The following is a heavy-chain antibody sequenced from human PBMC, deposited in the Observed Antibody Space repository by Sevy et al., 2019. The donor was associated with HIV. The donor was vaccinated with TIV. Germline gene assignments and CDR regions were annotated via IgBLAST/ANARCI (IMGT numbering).Heavy chain of an antibody. Sequence: ASVKVSCKASGYNFYIHWVRQAPGQGLEWMGRVTPNSGDTTYAQRFQGRVAMTMDTSISTAYMELSGLKSDDTAIYYCAGQSLGWYNWFDPWGQGTLVTVSS. D-gene: IGHD6-19*01. CDR1: GYNFY. CDR2: VTPNSGDT. J-gene: IGHJ5*02. V-gene: IGHV1-2*06. CDR3: AGQSLGWYNWFDP.